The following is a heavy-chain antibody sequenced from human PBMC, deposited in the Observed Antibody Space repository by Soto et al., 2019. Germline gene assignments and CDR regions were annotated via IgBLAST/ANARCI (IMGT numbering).Heavy chain of an antibody. CDR3: ARDGPDFWSGYYTVILFDY. D-gene: IGHD3-3*01. Sequence: AASVKVSCKASGYTFTSYGISWVRQAPGQGLEWMGWISAYNGNTNYAQKLQGRVTMTTDTSTSTAYMELRSLRSDDTAVYYCARDGPDFWSGYYTVILFDYWGQGTLVTVSS. CDR1: GYTFTSYG. CDR2: ISAYNGNT. V-gene: IGHV1-18*01. J-gene: IGHJ4*02.